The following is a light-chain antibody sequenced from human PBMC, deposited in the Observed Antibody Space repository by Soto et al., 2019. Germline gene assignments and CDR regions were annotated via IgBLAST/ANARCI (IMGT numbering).Light chain of an antibody. CDR2: SNT. V-gene: IGLV1-44*01. CDR1: SSNIGSHT. Sequence: QSVLTQPPSASGTPGQTIAISCSGGSSNIGSHTVNWYQQLPGTAPRLLIYSNTQRPSGVPDRFSRSKSGTSASLAISGLQSEYEGDYYCAAWDDSLNGVVFGGGTKLTVL. J-gene: IGLJ2*01. CDR3: AAWDDSLNGVV.